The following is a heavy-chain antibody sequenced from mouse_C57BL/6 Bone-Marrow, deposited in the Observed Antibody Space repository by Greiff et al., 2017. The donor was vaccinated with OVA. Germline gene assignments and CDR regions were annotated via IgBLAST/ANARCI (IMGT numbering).Heavy chain of an antibody. D-gene: IGHD1-1*01. J-gene: IGHJ4*01. CDR1: GFTFSDYG. CDR3: ARQRGSSSYYYAMDY. V-gene: IGHV5-15*04. Sequence: EVMLVESGGGLVQPGGSLKLSCAASGFTFSDYGMAWVRQAPRKGPEWVAFLSNLAYSIYYADTVTGRFTISRENAKNTLYLEMSSLRSEDTAMYYCARQRGSSSYYYAMDYWGQGTSVTVSS. CDR2: LSNLAYSI.